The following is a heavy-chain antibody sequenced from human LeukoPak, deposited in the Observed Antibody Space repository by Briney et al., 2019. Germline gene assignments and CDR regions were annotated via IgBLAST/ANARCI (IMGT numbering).Heavy chain of an antibody. D-gene: IGHD4-17*01. CDR2: IYYSGST. CDR1: GGSISSYY. V-gene: IGHV4-59*01. J-gene: IGHJ4*02. Sequence: SETLSLTCTVFGGSISSYYWSWIRQPPGKGLEWIGYIYYSGSTNYNPSLKSRVTISVDTSKNQFSLKLSSVTAADTAVYYCARSYGDYEYYFDYWGQGNLVTVSS. CDR3: ARSYGDYEYYFDY.